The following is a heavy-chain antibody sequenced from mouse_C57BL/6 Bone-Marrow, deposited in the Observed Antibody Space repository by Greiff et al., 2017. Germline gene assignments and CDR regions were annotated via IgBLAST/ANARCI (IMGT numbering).Heavy chain of an antibody. D-gene: IGHD1-1*01. CDR1: GYTFTSYW. CDR2: IYPGSGST. V-gene: IGHV1-55*01. Sequence: QVQLQQPGAELVKPGASVKMSCKASGYTFTSYWITWVKQRPGQGLEWIGDIYPGSGSTNYNEKFKSKATLTVDTSSSTAYMQLSSLTSEDSAVYYCARPTTVVAAMDYWGQGTSVTVSS. CDR3: ARPTTVVAAMDY. J-gene: IGHJ4*01.